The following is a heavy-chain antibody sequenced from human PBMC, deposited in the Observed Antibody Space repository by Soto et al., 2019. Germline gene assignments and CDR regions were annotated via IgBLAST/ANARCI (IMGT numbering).Heavy chain of an antibody. Sequence: QVQLVQSGAEVKKPGASAKVSCKASGYTFISYGISWVRQAPGQGLEWMGWISPYNGNTNSAQKLQGRVTMTTDTTKNTAYVELRSLRSDDTAVYYCARLLATSYHREGMDVWGQGTTVTVSS. CDR1: GYTFISYG. CDR2: ISPYNGNT. CDR3: ARLLATSYHREGMDV. D-gene: IGHD5-12*01. V-gene: IGHV1-18*01. J-gene: IGHJ6*02.